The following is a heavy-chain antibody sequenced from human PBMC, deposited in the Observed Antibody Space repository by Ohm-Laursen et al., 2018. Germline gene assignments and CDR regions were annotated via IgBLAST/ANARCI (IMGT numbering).Heavy chain of an antibody. D-gene: IGHD5-18*01. CDR3: ARDKGLGYSYGYDY. Sequence: GASVKVSCKASGYTFTGYYMHWVRQAPGQGLEWMGWISAYNGNTNYAQKLQGRVTMTTDTSTSTAYMELRSLRSDDTAVYYCARDKGLGYSYGYDYWGQGTLVTVSS. CDR1: GYTFTGYY. V-gene: IGHV1-18*04. J-gene: IGHJ4*02. CDR2: ISAYNGNT.